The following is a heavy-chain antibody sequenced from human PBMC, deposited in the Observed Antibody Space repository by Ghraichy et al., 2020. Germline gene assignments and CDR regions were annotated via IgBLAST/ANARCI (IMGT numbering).Heavy chain of an antibody. CDR1: GVVISSSNYY. J-gene: IGHJ5*02. CDR2: FFYTGTT. CDR3: ARGWGGQVGIYGSGSNRLTWFDP. D-gene: IGHD3-10*01. V-gene: IGHV4-39*07. Sequence: SQTLSLTCAVSGVVISSSNYYWAWIRQPPGKGLEWIGSFFYTGTTSYNPSLKSRVIISADTSKKQLSLKLTSVTAADTAVYYCARGWGGQVGIYGSGSNRLTWFDPWGQGTLVTVSS.